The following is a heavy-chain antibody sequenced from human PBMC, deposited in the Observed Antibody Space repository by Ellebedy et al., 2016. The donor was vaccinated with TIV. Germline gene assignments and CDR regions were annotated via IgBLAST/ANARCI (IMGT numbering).Heavy chain of an antibody. CDR3: AKDMKFGWQDNYFYYDLHV. V-gene: IGHV3-43*01. J-gene: IGHJ6*02. CDR2: ISWNSEKT. D-gene: IGHD6-19*01. Sequence: PGGSLRLSCEGSGFNFDDYTMHWVRQRPGKGLEWVSLISWNSEKTNYAESVRGRLTISRDNSKNSLYLQINNLRFEDAAVYYCAKDMKFGWQDNYFYYDLHVWGQGTTVTVSS. CDR1: GFNFDDYT.